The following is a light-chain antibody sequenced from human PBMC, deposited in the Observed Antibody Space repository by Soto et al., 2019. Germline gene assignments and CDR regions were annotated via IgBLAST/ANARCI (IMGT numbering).Light chain of an antibody. V-gene: IGKV3-20*01. J-gene: IGKJ1*01. CDR1: QSVASDC. CDR3: QQYGSSGT. CDR2: GSF. Sequence: EIVWTQSPGTLSLSPGDRATLSCRASQSVASDCLSWSKQKPGQAPRLLIYGSFSRATGIPDRFSGSGSGTDFTLTIRRLEPEDFAVDYCQQYGSSGTFGQGTKVDIK.